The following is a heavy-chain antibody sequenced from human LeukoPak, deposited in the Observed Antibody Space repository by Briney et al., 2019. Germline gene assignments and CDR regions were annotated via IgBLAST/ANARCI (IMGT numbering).Heavy chain of an antibody. D-gene: IGHD6-19*01. CDR2: ISGSGGST. J-gene: IGHJ4*02. V-gene: IGHV3-23*01. CDR1: GFTSSSYA. CDR3: AKTRGGWYYFDY. Sequence: PGGALRLSCAASGFTSSSYAMSWVRQAPGKGLEWVSAISGSGGSTYYADSVKGRFTISRDNSKNTLYLQMNSLKAEDTAVYYCAKTRGGWYYFDYWGQGTLVTVSS.